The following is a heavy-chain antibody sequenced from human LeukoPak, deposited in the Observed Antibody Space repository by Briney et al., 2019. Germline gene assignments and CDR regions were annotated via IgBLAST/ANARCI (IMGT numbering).Heavy chain of an antibody. J-gene: IGHJ4*02. D-gene: IGHD5-18*01. Sequence: PGGSLRLSCAASGFIFSSYGMSWVRQAPGKGLEWVSGISGRGGYTYYADSVKGRFNISRDNSKNTLYLQMNSLRAEDTAVYYCAATKRAYSQNDYWGQGTLVTVSS. V-gene: IGHV3-23*01. CDR1: GFIFSSYG. CDR2: ISGRGGYT. CDR3: AATKRAYSQNDY.